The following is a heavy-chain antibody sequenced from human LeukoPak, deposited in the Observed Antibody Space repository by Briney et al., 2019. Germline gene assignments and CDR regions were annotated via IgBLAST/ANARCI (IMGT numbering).Heavy chain of an antibody. D-gene: IGHD3-10*01. Sequence: ASVKVSCKASGCTFTGYYIHWVRQAPGQGLEWMGWINPNSGGTSCAQKFQGRVTMTTDTSISTAFMELSRLTSDDTAVYYCARDLGGSGEDYWGQGTLVTVSS. CDR3: ARDLGGSGEDY. CDR1: GCTFTGYY. V-gene: IGHV1-2*02. CDR2: INPNSGGT. J-gene: IGHJ4*02.